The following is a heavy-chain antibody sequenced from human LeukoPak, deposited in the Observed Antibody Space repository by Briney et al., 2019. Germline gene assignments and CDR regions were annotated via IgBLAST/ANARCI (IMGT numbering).Heavy chain of an antibody. J-gene: IGHJ4*02. CDR3: AKGRPTGLTGYPN. D-gene: IGHD3-9*01. V-gene: IGHV3-48*03. CDR1: GFTFSSYE. CDR2: ISSSGSTI. Sequence: GGSLRLSCAASGFTFSSYEMNWVRQAPGKGLEWVSYISSSGSTIYYADSVKGRFTISRDNAKNSLYLQMNSLRAEDTAVYYCAKGRPTGLTGYPNWGQGTLVTVSS.